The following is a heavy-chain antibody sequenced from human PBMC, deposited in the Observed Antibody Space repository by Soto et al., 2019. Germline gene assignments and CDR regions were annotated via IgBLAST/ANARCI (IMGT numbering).Heavy chain of an antibody. CDR1: GFIFNSYG. CDR2: IYYNGTTA. J-gene: IGHJ5*02. Sequence: QVQLVESGGGVVQPGGSLRLSCAASGFIFNSYGMHWVRQAPGKGLEWVSFIYYNGTTAYYADSVKGRFTISRDNSKNTLYMQMNSLRVEDSAIYYCARDRGSSGWCDHWGQGTLVTVSS. V-gene: IGHV3-33*01. D-gene: IGHD3-22*01. CDR3: ARDRGSSGWCDH.